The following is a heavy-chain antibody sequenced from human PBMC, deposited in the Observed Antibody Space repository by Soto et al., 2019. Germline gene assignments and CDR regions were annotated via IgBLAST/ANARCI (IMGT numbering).Heavy chain of an antibody. J-gene: IGHJ4*02. V-gene: IGHV1-3*01. CDR1: ASTLSSYI. CDR3: ARQRGNYSPLGYFDS. CDR2: INCYNDNR. D-gene: IGHD1-26*01. Sequence: AKVSCKPYASTLSSYIVHWVRQVPGQGLAWMGWINCYNDNREYEQKFQGRITITRDTSAKTVYLDLSNLASEDTAMYFCARQRGNYSPLGYFDSWGQGTLVTVSS.